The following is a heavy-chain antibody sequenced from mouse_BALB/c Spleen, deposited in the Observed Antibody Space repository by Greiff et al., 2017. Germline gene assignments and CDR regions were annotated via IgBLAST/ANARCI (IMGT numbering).Heavy chain of an antibody. CDR2: ISDGGSYT. V-gene: IGHV5-4*02. D-gene: IGHD1-1*01. Sequence: EVQGVESGGGLVKPGGSLKLSCAASGFTFSDYYMYWVRQTPEKRLEWVATISDGGSYTYYPDSVKGRFTISRDNAKNNLYLQMSSLKSEDTAMYYCARAGSRHYAMDYWGQGTSVTVSS. CDR1: GFTFSDYY. CDR3: ARAGSRHYAMDY. J-gene: IGHJ4*01.